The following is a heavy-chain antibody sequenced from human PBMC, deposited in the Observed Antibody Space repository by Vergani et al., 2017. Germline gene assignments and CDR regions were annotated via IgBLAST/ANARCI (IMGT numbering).Heavy chain of an antibody. CDR1: GFTFSDHY. D-gene: IGHD2-21*01. J-gene: IGHJ6*02. Sequence: QVQLVESGGGLVKPGGSLRLSCAASGFTFSDHYMSWVRQAPGKGLEWISYMSSGDSIYYADYVKGRLTVSRDNTKNTLYLQMNSLRAEDTAVYYCARETDSDSSVSYNYYAMDVWDQGTTVSVSS. CDR3: ARETDSDSSVSYNYYAMDV. CDR2: MSSGDSI. V-gene: IGHV3-11*04.